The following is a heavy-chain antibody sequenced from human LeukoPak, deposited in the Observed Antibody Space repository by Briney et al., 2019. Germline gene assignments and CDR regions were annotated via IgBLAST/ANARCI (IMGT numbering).Heavy chain of an antibody. Sequence: PSETLSLTCAVYGGSFSGYYWSWIRQPPGKGLEWIGEINHSGSTNYNPSLKSRVTISVDTSKNQFSLKLSSVTAADTAVYYCARGPWYSSSWYLGHWFDPWGQGTLVTVSS. D-gene: IGHD6-13*01. CDR1: GGSFSGYY. V-gene: IGHV4-34*01. J-gene: IGHJ5*02. CDR3: ARGPWYSSSWYLGHWFDP. CDR2: INHSGST.